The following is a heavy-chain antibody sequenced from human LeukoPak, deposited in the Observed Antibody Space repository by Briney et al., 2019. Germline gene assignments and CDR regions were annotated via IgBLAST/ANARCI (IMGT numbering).Heavy chain of an antibody. CDR2: ISASGGVA. CDR1: GLTFSNSD. D-gene: IGHD3-22*01. Sequence: PGGSLRLSCAASGLTFSNSDMNWVRQARGKGLEWVSFISASGGVAPYSYSVTGRFTSSRTNSNNTFYLQINSLRAEDTAVYYCAKAGSYSDISVYPLASFDFLGQGTMVTVSS. V-gene: IGHV3-23*01. J-gene: IGHJ3*01. CDR3: AKAGSYSDISVYPLASFDF.